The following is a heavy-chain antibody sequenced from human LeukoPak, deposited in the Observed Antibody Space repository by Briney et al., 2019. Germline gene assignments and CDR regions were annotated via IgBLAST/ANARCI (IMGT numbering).Heavy chain of an antibody. V-gene: IGHV4-39*07. D-gene: IGHD6-13*01. CDR1: GGSISSSSYY. CDR2: INYSGST. CDR3: ARVGYSSSWYTRDYYYGMDV. Sequence: PSETLSLTCTVSGGSISSSSYYWGWIRQPPGKGLEWIGSINYSGSTFYNPSLRSRVTISVDTSKNQFSLKLSSVTAADTAVYYCARVGYSSSWYTRDYYYGMDVWGQGTTVTVSS. J-gene: IGHJ6*02.